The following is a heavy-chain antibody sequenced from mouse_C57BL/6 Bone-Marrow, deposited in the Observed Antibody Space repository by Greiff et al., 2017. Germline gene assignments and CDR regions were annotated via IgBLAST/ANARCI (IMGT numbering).Heavy chain of an antibody. D-gene: IGHD1-1*01. CDR1: GYTFTDHT. CDR2: IYPRDGST. V-gene: IGHV1-78*01. J-gene: IGHJ1*03. Sequence: QVQLQQSDAELVKPGASVKISCTVSGYTFTDHTIHWMKQRPEQGLEWIGYIYPRDGSTKYNEKFKGKATLAADKSSSTAYMQLNSLTSEDSAVYFCARDGLHCYGSSPLYGYFDVWGTGTTVTVSS. CDR3: ARDGLHCYGSSPLYGYFDV.